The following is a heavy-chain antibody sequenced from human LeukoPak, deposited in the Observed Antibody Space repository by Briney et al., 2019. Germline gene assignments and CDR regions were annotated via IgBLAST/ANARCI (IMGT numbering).Heavy chain of an antibody. D-gene: IGHD6-13*01. V-gene: IGHV1-24*01. CDR3: ARGEGYSSSWSPYYFDY. J-gene: IGHJ4*02. CDR1: GYTLTELS. CDR2: FDPEDGET. Sequence: EASVKVSCKVSGYTLTELSMHWVRQAPGKGLEWMGGFDPEDGETIYAQKFQGRVTMTEDTSTDTAYMELSSLRSEDTAVYYCARGEGYSSSWSPYYFDYWGQGTLVTVSS.